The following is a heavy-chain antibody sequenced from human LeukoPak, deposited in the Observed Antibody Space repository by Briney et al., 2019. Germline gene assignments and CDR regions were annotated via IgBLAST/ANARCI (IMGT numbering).Heavy chain of an antibody. CDR1: GFTVSSNN. Sequence: PGGSLRLSCAASGFTVSSNNMSWVRQAPGKGLEWVSVIYSGGSTYYADSVKGRFTISRDNSKNTLYLQMNSLRAEDTAVHYCARDRSECSGGSCYSGGFDYWGQGTLVTVSS. D-gene: IGHD2-15*01. J-gene: IGHJ4*02. CDR2: IYSGGST. V-gene: IGHV3-53*01. CDR3: ARDRSECSGGSCYSGGFDY.